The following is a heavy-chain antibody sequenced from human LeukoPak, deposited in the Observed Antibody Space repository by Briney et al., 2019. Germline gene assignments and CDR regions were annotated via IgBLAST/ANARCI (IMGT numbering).Heavy chain of an antibody. CDR1: GGSISSSS. Sequence: ETLSLTCTVSGGSISSSSYYWGWIRQPPGKGLEWVSIISSSSSYIYYADSVKGRFTISRDNSKNTLYLQMNSLRAEDTAVYYCARDVLGSDYWGQGTLVTVSS. CDR2: ISSSSSYI. J-gene: IGHJ4*02. V-gene: IGHV3-21*01. D-gene: IGHD7-27*01. CDR3: ARDVLGSDY.